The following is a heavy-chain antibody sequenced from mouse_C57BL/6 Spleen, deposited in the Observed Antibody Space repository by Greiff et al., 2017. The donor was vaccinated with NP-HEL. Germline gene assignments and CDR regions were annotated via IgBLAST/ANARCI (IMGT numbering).Heavy chain of an antibody. D-gene: IGHD1-1*01. J-gene: IGHJ2*01. Sequence: EVKLQQSGPELVKPGASVKISCKASGYTFTDYYMNWVKQSHGKSLEWIGDINPNNGGTSYNQKFKGKATLTVDKSSSTAYMELRSLTSEDSAVYYCARGGTVAFDYWGQGTTLTVSS. CDR2: INPNNGGT. CDR1: GYTFTDYY. CDR3: ARGGTVAFDY. V-gene: IGHV1-26*01.